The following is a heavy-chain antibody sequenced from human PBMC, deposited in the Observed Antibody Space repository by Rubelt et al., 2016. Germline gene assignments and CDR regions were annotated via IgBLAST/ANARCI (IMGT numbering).Heavy chain of an antibody. D-gene: IGHD7-27*01. V-gene: IGHV4-34*01. J-gene: IGHJ6*02. CDR1: GGSFSGYY. Sequence: QVQLQQWGAGLLKPSETLSLTCAVYGGSFSGYYWSWIRQPPGKGLEWIGEINHSGSTNYNPSLKSRVTISVYTSKNQFSLKLSSVTAADTAVYYCASLGANWGSSRYYYGMDVWGQGTTVTVSS. CDR2: INHSGST. CDR3: ASLGANWGSSRYYYGMDV.